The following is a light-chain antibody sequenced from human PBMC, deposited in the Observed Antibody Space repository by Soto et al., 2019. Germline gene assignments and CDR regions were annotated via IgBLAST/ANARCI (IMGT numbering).Light chain of an antibody. V-gene: IGLV2-8*01. CDR3: MSYAGGNRFV. CDR2: QVT. CDR1: SNDVGGYNY. J-gene: IGLJ1*01. Sequence: TRLRTECGSHGQSVSIFCAGTSNDVGGYNYVSWYQQHPGKVPQLMNYQVTKRPSGVPDRFSASKSDTTASLTISGLQAEDEGDYYCMSYAGGNRFVFGTGTKVTVL.